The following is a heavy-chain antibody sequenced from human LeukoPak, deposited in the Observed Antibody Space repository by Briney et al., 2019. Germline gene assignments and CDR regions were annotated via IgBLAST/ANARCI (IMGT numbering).Heavy chain of an antibody. CDR3: ARTGPRYWYFDL. CDR1: GGTFSSYA. J-gene: IGHJ2*01. V-gene: IGHV1-69*13. D-gene: IGHD7-27*01. CDR2: IIPIFGTA. Sequence: SVKVSCKASGGTFSSYAISWVRQAPGQGLDWMGGIIPIFGTANYAQKFQGRVTITADESTSTAYMELSSLRSEDTAVYYCARTGPRYWYFDLWGRGTLVTVSS.